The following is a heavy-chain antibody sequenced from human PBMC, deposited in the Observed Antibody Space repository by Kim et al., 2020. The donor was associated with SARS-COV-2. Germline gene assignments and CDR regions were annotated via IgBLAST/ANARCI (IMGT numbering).Heavy chain of an antibody. J-gene: IGHJ4*02. CDR3: ASYSSSPPNYFDY. D-gene: IGHD6-6*01. CDR2: ISSSGSTI. CDR1: GFTFSDYY. V-gene: IGHV3-11*01. Sequence: GGSLRLSCAASGFTFSDYYMSWIRQAPGKGLEWVSYISSSGSTIYYADSVKGRFTISRDNAKNSLYLQMNSLRAEDTAVYYCASYSSSPPNYFDYWGQGTLVNVTS.